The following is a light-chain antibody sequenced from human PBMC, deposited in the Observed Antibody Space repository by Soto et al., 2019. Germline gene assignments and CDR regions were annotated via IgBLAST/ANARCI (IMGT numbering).Light chain of an antibody. CDR2: SVS. V-gene: IGKV1-39*01. J-gene: IGKJ1*01. CDR1: QNISRF. Sequence: DIQMTQSPSSLSASVGDRVSITCRSSQNISRFLNWYQQKQGSAPNLLIYSVSKLQVGVPSIFSGSGFGTDFALTISSLQPADFAIYFCQQTCYSPQTFGQGTQVEVK. CDR3: QQTCYSPQT.